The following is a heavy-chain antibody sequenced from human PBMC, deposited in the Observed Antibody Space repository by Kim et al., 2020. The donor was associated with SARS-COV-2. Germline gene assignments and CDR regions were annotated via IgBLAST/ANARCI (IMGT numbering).Heavy chain of an antibody. CDR2: N. CDR3: AREQGLKAFDI. V-gene: IGHV4-30-4*07. J-gene: IGHJ3*02. Sequence: NYYHPALTRRVTLSVDTSKNQFSLKLSSVTAADTAVYYCAREQGLKAFDIWGQGTMVTVSS.